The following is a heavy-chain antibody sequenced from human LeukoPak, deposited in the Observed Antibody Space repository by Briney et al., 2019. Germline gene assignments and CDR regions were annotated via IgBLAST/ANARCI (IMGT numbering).Heavy chain of an antibody. V-gene: IGHV3-7*01. CDR3: LRENHDSGWSFDY. J-gene: IGHJ4*02. D-gene: IGHD3-22*01. CDR1: GFTFSSYG. Sequence: GGSLRLSCSAPGFTFSSYGMNWVRQAPGKGLEWVANINQGGSEKYYVDSVKGRFTISRDNAKNSLYLEMNSLRAEDTAVYYCLRENHDSGWSFDYWGQGTLVTVST. CDR2: INQGGSEK.